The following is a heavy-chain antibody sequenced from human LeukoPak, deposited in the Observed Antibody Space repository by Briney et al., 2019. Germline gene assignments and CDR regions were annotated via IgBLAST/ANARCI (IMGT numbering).Heavy chain of an antibody. Sequence: GGSLRLSCAASGFTVSNNYMSWVRQAPGKGLEWVSIIYSGGSTYYADSVKGRFTISRDNSKNTLYLQMNSLRAEDTAVYYCARRIAGRREGNWFDPWGQGTLVTVSP. CDR3: ARRIAGRREGNWFDP. CDR2: IYSGGST. V-gene: IGHV3-53*01. J-gene: IGHJ5*02. D-gene: IGHD6-6*01. CDR1: GFTVSNNY.